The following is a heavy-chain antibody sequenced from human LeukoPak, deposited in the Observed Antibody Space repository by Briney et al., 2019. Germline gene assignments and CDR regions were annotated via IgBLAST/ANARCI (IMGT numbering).Heavy chain of an antibody. CDR2: ISSSSSYI. J-gene: IGHJ4*02. CDR3: ARKGLPDY. CDR1: ESTFRSFS. D-gene: IGHD2-21*02. Sequence: GGSLRLSCAASESTFRSFSVNWVRQAPGKGLEWISSISSSSSYIYYADSVKGRFTISRDNAKNLVHLQMNSLRAEDTAVYYCARKGLPDYWGQGTMVTVSS. V-gene: IGHV3-21*01.